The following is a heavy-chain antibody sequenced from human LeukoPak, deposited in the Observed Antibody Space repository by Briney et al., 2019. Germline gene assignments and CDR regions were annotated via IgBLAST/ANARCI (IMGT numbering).Heavy chain of an antibody. CDR2: IYSGGST. D-gene: IGHD6-19*01. V-gene: IGHV3-66*01. Sequence: PGGSLRLSCAASGFTVSGNYMSWVRQAPGKGLEWVSVIYSGGSTYYADSVKGRFTISRDDSKNTLYLQMNSLRAEDTAVYYCARDSVAGSYWYFDLWGRGTLVTVSS. J-gene: IGHJ2*01. CDR1: GFTVSGNY. CDR3: ARDSVAGSYWYFDL.